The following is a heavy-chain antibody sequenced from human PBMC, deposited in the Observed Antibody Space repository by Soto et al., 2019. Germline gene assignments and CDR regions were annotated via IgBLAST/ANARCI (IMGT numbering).Heavy chain of an antibody. D-gene: IGHD6-6*01. CDR1: GGSISSGGYY. V-gene: IGHV4-31*03. CDR2: IYYSGST. Sequence: QVQLQESGPGLVKPSQTLSLTCTVSGGSISSGGYYWSWIRQHPGKGLEWIGYIYYSGSTYYNPSLKSRVTISVDTSKNQFSLKLSSVTAADTAVYYCARRIAARTGYYYYYGMDVWGQGTTVTVSS. CDR3: ARRIAARTGYYYYYGMDV. J-gene: IGHJ6*02.